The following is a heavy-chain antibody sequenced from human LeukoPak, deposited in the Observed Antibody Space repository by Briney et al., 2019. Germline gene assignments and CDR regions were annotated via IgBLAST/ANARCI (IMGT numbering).Heavy chain of an antibody. CDR3: ARGPGASVDF. J-gene: IGHJ4*02. D-gene: IGHD2-2*01. CDR1: GGSFRGYY. CDR2: INHSGSP. V-gene: IGHV4-34*01. Sequence: PSETLSLTCAVYGGSFRGYYWSWIRQPPGKGLEWIGEINHSGSPNYNPSLESRVTISEDTSKNHFSLMLRSVTAADTAVYYCARGPGASVDFWGQGTLVTVSS.